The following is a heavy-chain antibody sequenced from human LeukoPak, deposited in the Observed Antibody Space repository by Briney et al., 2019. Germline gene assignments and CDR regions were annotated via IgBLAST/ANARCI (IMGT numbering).Heavy chain of an antibody. Sequence: GGSLRLSCAASGFTFSSYGMHWVRQAPGKGLEWVAIIWFDGSNKDYADSVKGRFTISRDNSKKTLYLQMNSLRVEDTAVYYCARVDGSGYKPMDYWGEGTLVTVSS. J-gene: IGHJ4*02. D-gene: IGHD3-22*01. CDR2: IWFDGSNK. V-gene: IGHV3-33*08. CDR1: GFTFSSYG. CDR3: ARVDGSGYKPMDY.